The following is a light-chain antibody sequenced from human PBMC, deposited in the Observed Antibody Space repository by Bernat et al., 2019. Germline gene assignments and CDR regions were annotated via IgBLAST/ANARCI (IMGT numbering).Light chain of an antibody. Sequence: DIQMTQSPSSLSASVGDRVTITCRASQSISSYLNWYQQKPGKAPKLLIYAASSLQSGVPSRFSGSGSGTDFTLTISSLQPEDFATYYCQQSYSTPQNFGQGTRPEIK. V-gene: IGKV1-39*01. CDR3: QQSYSTPQN. J-gene: IGKJ5*01. CDR1: QSISSY. CDR2: AAS.